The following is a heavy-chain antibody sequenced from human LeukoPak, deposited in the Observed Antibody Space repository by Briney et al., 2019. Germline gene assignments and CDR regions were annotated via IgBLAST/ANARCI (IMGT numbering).Heavy chain of an antibody. J-gene: IGHJ4*02. V-gene: IGHV3-23*01. CDR1: GFTFSNAA. CDR3: THKTGFDY. CDR2: ISDNGAST. Sequence: GGSLRLSCAASGFTFSNAAMSWVRQAPGKGLEWVSTISDNGASTFYADSVKGRFTISRDNSKNTLYLQMNSLRAEDTAVCFCTHKTGFDYWGQGTLVTVSS.